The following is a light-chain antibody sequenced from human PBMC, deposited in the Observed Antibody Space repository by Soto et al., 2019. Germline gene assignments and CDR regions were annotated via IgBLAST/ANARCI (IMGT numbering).Light chain of an antibody. Sequence: IVLTQSPGTLSLSPGETATLSCRASQSVTTQLAWYQQKPGQAPRLIIHGASSRATGIPDRISGSGSGTDFTLTISRLEPEDFAVYYWQQYGDSTRTFGQGTKVEIK. CDR2: GAS. CDR1: QSVTTQ. CDR3: QQYGDSTRT. V-gene: IGKV3-20*01. J-gene: IGKJ1*01.